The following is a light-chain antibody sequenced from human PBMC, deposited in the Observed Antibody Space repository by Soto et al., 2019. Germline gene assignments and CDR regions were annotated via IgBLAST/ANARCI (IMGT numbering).Light chain of an antibody. CDR1: QSLSNNIY. Sequence: EIVLTQSPGTLSLSPGERATLSCRASQSLSNNIYLAWYQQKPGQAPRLLIYDAFNRAAGIPDRLSGSGSGTDFTLTIGSLEPEDFAVYYCQQRSNWPRTCGQGTKVDIK. CDR3: QQRSNWPRT. J-gene: IGKJ1*01. V-gene: IGKV3-11*01. CDR2: DAF.